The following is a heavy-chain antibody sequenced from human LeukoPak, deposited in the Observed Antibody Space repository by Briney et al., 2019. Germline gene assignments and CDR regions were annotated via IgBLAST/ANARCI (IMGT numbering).Heavy chain of an antibody. D-gene: IGHD6-19*01. V-gene: IGHV1-46*01. CDR3: AKDRSTGWYAGFDF. J-gene: IGHJ5*01. Sequence: ASVKVSCKASGYTFTSYYMHWVRQAPGQGLEWMGIINPSGGSTSYAQKFQGRVTMTRDTSTSTVYMELISLRPEDSAVYFCAKDRSTGWYAGFDFWGQGTLVTVSS. CDR1: GYTFTSYY. CDR2: INPSGGST.